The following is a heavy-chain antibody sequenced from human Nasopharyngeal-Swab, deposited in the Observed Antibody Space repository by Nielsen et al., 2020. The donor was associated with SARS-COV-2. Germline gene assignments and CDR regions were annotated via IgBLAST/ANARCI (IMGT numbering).Heavy chain of an antibody. CDR3: VSSSSWYYFDY. D-gene: IGHD6-13*01. J-gene: IGHJ4*02. CDR1: GGSISSNDHY. Sequence: SETLSLTCTVSGGSISSNDHYWGWIRQPPGKGLEWIGNIYYNGNTYQNPSLKSRLTISVDKSKNQFSLQLSSVTAADTAVYYCVSSSSWYYFDYWAQGTQVTVSS. V-gene: IGHV4-39*01. CDR2: IYYNGNT.